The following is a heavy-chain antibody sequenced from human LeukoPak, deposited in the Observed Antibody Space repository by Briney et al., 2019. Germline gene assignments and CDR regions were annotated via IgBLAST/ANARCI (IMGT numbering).Heavy chain of an antibody. J-gene: IGHJ5*02. CDR1: GGTFSSYA. CDR2: IIPIFGTA. V-gene: IGHV1-69*01. D-gene: IGHD6-13*01. CDR3: ARDRRGIAAAAWFDP. Sequence: ASVTVSCKASGGTFSSYAISWVRQAPGQGLEWTGGIIPIFGTANYAQKFQGRVTITADESTSTAYMELSSLRSEDTAVYYCARDRRGIAAAAWFDPWGQGTLVTVSS.